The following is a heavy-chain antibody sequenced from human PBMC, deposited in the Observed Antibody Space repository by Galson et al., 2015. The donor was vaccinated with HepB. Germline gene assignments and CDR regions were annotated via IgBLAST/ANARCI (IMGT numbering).Heavy chain of an antibody. CDR1: GFTFSNYN. D-gene: IGHD4/OR15-4a*01. Sequence: SLRLSCAASGFTFSNYNMNWVRQAPGKGLEWVSYVSSSSNSIFYADSVQGRFTISRDNANNSLYLQMNSLRAEDTAVYYCARGCLTRACATFDVWGQGKVVTVSS. J-gene: IGHJ3*01. CDR2: VSSSSNSI. V-gene: IGHV3-48*01. CDR3: ARGCLTRACATFDV.